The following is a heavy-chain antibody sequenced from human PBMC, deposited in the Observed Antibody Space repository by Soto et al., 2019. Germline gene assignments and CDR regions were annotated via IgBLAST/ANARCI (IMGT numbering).Heavy chain of an antibody. D-gene: IGHD5-18*01. Sequence: SETLSLTCTVSGGSISSYYWSWIRQPPGKGLEWIGYIYYSGSTNYNPSLKSRVTISVDTSKNQFSLKLSSVTAADTAVYYCARIPPRGYSYGYPDYWAQGTLVTVSS. CDR2: IYYSGST. V-gene: IGHV4-59*01. CDR1: GGSISSYY. CDR3: ARIPPRGYSYGYPDY. J-gene: IGHJ4*02.